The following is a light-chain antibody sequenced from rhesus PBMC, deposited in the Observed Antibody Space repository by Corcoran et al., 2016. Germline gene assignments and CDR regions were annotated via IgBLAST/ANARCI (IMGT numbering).Light chain of an antibody. J-gene: IGKJ3*01. CDR3: QQYTSAPFT. CDR1: QGISSW. V-gene: IGKV1-21*01. Sequence: DIQMTQSPSSLSASVGDRVTITCRASQGISSWLAWYQQKPGKAPNLLIYKASSLQSGVPSRVSGSGSGTDFTLTISSLQPEDFATYYCQQYTSAPFTFGPGTKLDIK. CDR2: KAS.